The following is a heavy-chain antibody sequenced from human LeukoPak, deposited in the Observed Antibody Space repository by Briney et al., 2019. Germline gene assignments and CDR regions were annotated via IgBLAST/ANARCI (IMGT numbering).Heavy chain of an antibody. J-gene: IGHJ4*02. V-gene: IGHV3-21*01. CDR1: GFTFSSYS. Sequence: GGSLRLSCAASGFTFSSYSMNWVRQAPGKGLEWVSSISSRSSYIYYADSVKGRFTISRDNAKNSLYLQMNSLRAEDTAVYYCARGEQLEAYWGQGTLVTVSS. D-gene: IGHD6-6*01. CDR2: ISSRSSYI. CDR3: ARGEQLEAY.